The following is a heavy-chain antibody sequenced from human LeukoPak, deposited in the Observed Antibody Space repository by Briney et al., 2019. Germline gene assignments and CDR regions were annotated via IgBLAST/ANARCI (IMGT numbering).Heavy chain of an antibody. J-gene: IGHJ5*02. Sequence: GGSLGLSCAASGFTFSSYAMHWVRQAPGKGLEWVAVISYDGSNKYYADSVKGRFTISRDNSKNTLYLQMNSLRAEDTAVYYCARAIGYSYGYAGWFDPWGQGTLVTVSS. CDR3: ARAIGYSYGYAGWFDP. CDR1: GFTFSSYA. V-gene: IGHV3-30-3*01. D-gene: IGHD5-18*01. CDR2: ISYDGSNK.